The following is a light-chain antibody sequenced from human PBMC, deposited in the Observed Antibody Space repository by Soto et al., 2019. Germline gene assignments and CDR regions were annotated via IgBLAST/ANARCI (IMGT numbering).Light chain of an antibody. Sequence: QSVLTQPPSVSGSPGQSVTISCTGTSSDVGKYDRVSWYQQPPGTAPRLIMYDVTNRPSGVPARFSGSKSGNTASLTISGVQAEDEADYFCSSYTSASRYVFGAGTKLTVL. CDR2: DVT. V-gene: IGLV2-18*02. J-gene: IGLJ1*01. CDR3: SSYTSASRYV. CDR1: SSDVGKYDR.